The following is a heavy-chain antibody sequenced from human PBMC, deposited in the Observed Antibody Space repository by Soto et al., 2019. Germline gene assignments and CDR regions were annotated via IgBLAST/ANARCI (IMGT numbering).Heavy chain of an antibody. V-gene: IGHV4-4*02. J-gene: IGHJ4*02. Sequence: QVQLQESVPGLVKPSGTLSLTCAVSGGSISSSNWWSWVRQPPGKGLEWIGEIYHSGSTNYNPSLKGRVTLSVDKSKNQLALKLSSVTAADTAVYYCARVEAEWLPLDYWGQGTLVTVSS. D-gene: IGHD3-3*01. CDR2: IYHSGST. CDR3: ARVEAEWLPLDY. CDR1: GGSISSSNW.